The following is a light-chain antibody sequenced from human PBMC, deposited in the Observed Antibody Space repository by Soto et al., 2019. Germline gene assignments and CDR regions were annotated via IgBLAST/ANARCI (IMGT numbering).Light chain of an antibody. CDR2: AAS. Sequence: DIQMTQSPSSLSASVGDRVTITCRASQNILTFLNWYQQKSGKAPKLLIVAASSLATGVPSRFIGSGSWTEFSPTISCLQPEDVGTYYCHQRHRQPATFGQGNNLEIK. V-gene: IGKV1-39*01. CDR3: HQRHRQPAT. J-gene: IGKJ2*01. CDR1: QNILTF.